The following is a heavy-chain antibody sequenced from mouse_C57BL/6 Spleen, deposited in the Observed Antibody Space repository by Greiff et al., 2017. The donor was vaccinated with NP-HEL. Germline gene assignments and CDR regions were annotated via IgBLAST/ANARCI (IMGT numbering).Heavy chain of an antibody. V-gene: IGHV1-76*01. J-gene: IGHJ4*01. CDR2: IYPGSGNT. D-gene: IGHD1-1*01. CDR1: GYTFTDYY. CDR3: ARWDTTVGEAMDY. Sequence: QVQLKQSGAELVRPGASVKLSCKASGYTFTDYYINWVKQRPGQGLEWIARIYPGSGNTYYNEKFKGKATLTAEKSSSTAYMQLSSLTSEDSAVYFCARWDTTVGEAMDYWGQGTSVTVSS.